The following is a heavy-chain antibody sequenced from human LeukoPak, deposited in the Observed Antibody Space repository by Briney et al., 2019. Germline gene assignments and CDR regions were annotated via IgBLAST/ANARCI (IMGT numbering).Heavy chain of an antibody. J-gene: IGHJ6*03. CDR2: ISYDGSTK. D-gene: IGHD5-12*01. CDR3: AKGGGYEAQYYYYYLDV. V-gene: IGHV3-30*18. CDR1: GFTISTYG. Sequence: GGSLRLSCAASGFTISTYGMHWVRQAPGKGLEWVTLISYDGSTKYYSDSVKGRFTLSRDNSKNTLYLQMKSLRAEDTAVYYCAKGGGYEAQYYYYYLDVWGKGTTVTISS.